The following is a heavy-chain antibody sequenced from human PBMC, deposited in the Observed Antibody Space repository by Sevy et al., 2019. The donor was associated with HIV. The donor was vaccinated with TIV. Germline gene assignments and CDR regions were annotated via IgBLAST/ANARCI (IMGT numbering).Heavy chain of an antibody. Sequence: GESLKISCAASGFTFSTYAMSWVRQAPGKGLEWVSSINAGGGSTYYPDSVKGRFTISRDNSRNTLYLHMNSLRAEDTAVYYSANQMVYANWFDSWGQGTLVTVSS. D-gene: IGHD2-8*01. CDR2: INAGGGST. CDR3: ANQMVYANWFDS. V-gene: IGHV3-23*01. J-gene: IGHJ5*01. CDR1: GFTFSTYA.